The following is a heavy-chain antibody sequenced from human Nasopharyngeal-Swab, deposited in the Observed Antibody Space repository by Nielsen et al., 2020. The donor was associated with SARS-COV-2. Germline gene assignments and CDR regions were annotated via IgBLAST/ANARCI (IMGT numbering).Heavy chain of an antibody. V-gene: IGHV3-23*01. J-gene: IGHJ6*02. CDR3: AKAPYLRGLDV. CDR1: GFTFSSYA. Sequence: GESLNISCAASGFTFSSYAMSWVRQAPGKRLKWGSIISGSGDTTYYADSVKDRFTISRDNSKNTLYLQTNNVSVEDTAVYYCAKAPYLRGLDVWGQGTTVTVSS. D-gene: IGHD2-21*01. CDR2: ISGSGDTT.